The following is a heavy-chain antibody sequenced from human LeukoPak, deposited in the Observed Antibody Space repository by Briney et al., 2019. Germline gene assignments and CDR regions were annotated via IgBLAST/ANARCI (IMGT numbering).Heavy chain of an antibody. V-gene: IGHV1-3*03. D-gene: IGHD5-12*01. Sequence: ASVKVSCRASGYTFTSYAMHWVRQAPGQRLEWMGWINAGNGNTKYSQEFQGRVTITRDTSASTAYMELSSLRSEDMAVYYCARRGLGLRHFDYWGQGTLVTVSS. CDR1: GYTFTSYA. CDR3: ARRGLGLRHFDY. J-gene: IGHJ4*02. CDR2: INAGNGNT.